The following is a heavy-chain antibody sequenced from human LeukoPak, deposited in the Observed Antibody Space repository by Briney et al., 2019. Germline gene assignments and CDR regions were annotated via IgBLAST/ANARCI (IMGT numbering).Heavy chain of an antibody. V-gene: IGHV1-18*01. CDR1: GYTFTSYG. CDR2: ISAYNGNT. Sequence: ASVKVSCKAAGYTFTSYGISWVRQAPGQGLVWMGWISAYNGNTNYAQKPQGRVTMTTDTSTSTAYMELRSLRSDDTAVYYCAREENIGWFDPWGQGTLVTVSS. J-gene: IGHJ5*02. D-gene: IGHD2/OR15-2a*01. CDR3: AREENIGWFDP.